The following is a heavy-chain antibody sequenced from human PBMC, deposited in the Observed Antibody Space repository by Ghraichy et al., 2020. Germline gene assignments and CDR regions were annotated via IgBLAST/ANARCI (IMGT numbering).Heavy chain of an antibody. CDR2: IIPIFGTA. D-gene: IGHD2-8*01. J-gene: IGHJ5*02. CDR1: GGTFSSYA. Sequence: SVKVSCKASGGTFSSYAISWVRQAPGQGLEWMGGIIPIFGTANYAQKFQGRVTITADESTSTAYMELSSLRSEDTAVYYCARFARYCTNGVCYANWFDPWGQGTLVTVSS. V-gene: IGHV1-69*13. CDR3: ARFARYCTNGVCYANWFDP.